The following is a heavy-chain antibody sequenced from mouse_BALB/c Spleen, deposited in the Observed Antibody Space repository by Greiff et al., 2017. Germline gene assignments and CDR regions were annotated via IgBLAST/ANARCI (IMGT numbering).Heavy chain of an antibody. CDR1: GFTFSSYA. CDR3: ARRDYLFAY. CDR2: ISSGGSYT. Sequence: EVMLVESGGGLVKPGGSLKLSCAASGFTFSSYAMSWVRQTPEKRLEWVASISSGGSYTYYPDSVKGRFTISRDNAKNTLYLQMSSLRSEDTAMYYCARRDYLFAYWSQGTLVTVSA. J-gene: IGHJ3*01. D-gene: IGHD2-4*01. V-gene: IGHV5-9-1*01.